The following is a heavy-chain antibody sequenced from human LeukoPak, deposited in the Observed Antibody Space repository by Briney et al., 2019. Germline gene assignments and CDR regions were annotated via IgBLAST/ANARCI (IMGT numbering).Heavy chain of an antibody. J-gene: IGHJ4*02. CDR2: ISYDGVNK. Sequence: PGGSLRLSCAASGFTSSSYAMHWVRQAPGKGLEWVAVISYDGVNKYYADSVKGRFTISRDNSKNTLYLQMNSLRTEDTAVYYCARDLSSDYPYYFDYWGQGTLVTVSS. V-gene: IGHV3-30-3*01. D-gene: IGHD3-22*01. CDR3: ARDLSSDYPYYFDY. CDR1: GFTSSSYA.